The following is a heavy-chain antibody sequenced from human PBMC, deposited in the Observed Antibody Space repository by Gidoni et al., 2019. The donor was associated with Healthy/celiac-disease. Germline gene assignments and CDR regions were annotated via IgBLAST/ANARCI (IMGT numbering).Heavy chain of an antibody. D-gene: IGHD3-22*01. CDR3: AKVPYYYDSSGYSGLFDY. V-gene: IGHV3-23*01. CDR1: GFTFSSYA. Sequence: EVQLLESGGGLVQPGGSLRLSCAASGFTFSSYAMSGVRQAPGKGLEWVSAISGSGGSTYYADSVKGRFTISRDNSKNTLYLQMNSLRAEDTAVYYCAKVPYYYDSSGYSGLFDYWGQGTLVTVSS. J-gene: IGHJ4*02. CDR2: ISGSGGST.